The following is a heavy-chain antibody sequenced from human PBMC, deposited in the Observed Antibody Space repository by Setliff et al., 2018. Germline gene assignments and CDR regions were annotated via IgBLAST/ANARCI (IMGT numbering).Heavy chain of an antibody. J-gene: IGHJ3*02. V-gene: IGHV4-38-2*01. D-gene: IGHD1-26*01. CDR2: IYHSGST. Sequence: ASETLSLTCAVSGYSISSGYYWGWIRQPPGKGLEWIGSIYHSGSTYYNPSLKSRVTISMDTSKNQFSLKVSSVTAADTAVYYCARKGISALSGAFDMWGQGTMVTVSS. CDR3: ARKGISALSGAFDM. CDR1: GYSISSGYY.